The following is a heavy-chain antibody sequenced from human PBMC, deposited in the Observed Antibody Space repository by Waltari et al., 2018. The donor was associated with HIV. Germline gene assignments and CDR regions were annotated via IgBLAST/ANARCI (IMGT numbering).Heavy chain of an antibody. CDR3: ARDRTVAYYFDY. CDR1: GFTFSSYG. Sequence: QVQLVESGGGVVQPGRSLRLSCAASGFTFSSYGMHWVRQAPGKGLEWVAVIWYDGSNKYYADSVKGRFTVSRDNSKNTLYLQMNSLRAEDTAVYYCARDRTVAYYFDYWGQGTLVTVSS. J-gene: IGHJ4*02. V-gene: IGHV3-33*01. CDR2: IWYDGSNK. D-gene: IGHD3-3*02.